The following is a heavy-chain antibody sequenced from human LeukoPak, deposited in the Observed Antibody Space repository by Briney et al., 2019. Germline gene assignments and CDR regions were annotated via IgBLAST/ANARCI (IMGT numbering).Heavy chain of an antibody. CDR1: GDSVSSNSAA. CDR3: ARGRPLEGATQNAFDI. Sequence: PSQTLSLTCAISGDSVSSNSAAWNWLRQSPSRGLEWLGRTYYRSKWSNNYAVSVRGRITINPDTSKNQFSLQLNSVTPEDTAVYYCARGRPLEGATQNAFDIWGQGTMVTVSS. CDR2: TYYRSKWSN. D-gene: IGHD1-26*01. J-gene: IGHJ3*02. V-gene: IGHV6-1*01.